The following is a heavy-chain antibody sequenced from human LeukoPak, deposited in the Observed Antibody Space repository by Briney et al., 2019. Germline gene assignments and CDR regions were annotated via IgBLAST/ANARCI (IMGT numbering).Heavy chain of an antibody. Sequence: GSSVKVSCQASGGTFSSYAISWVRQAAGQGLEWMGGIIPIFGTANYAQKFQGRVTITTDESTSTAYMELSSLRSEDTVVYYCARVSSCYFNWFDPWGQGTLVTVSS. CDR3: ARVSSCYFNWFDP. J-gene: IGHJ5*02. D-gene: IGHD3-3*01. V-gene: IGHV1-69*05. CDR1: GGTFSSYA. CDR2: IIPIFGTA.